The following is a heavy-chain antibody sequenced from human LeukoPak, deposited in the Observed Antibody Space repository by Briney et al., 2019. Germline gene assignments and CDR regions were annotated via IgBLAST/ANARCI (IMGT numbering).Heavy chain of an antibody. J-gene: IGHJ6*03. Sequence: PSETLSLTCTVSGASISNYYWSWIRQPPGKGLEWIAYRFYTGSTNYHPSLKSRVTISIDTSKNQFSLNLSSVTAADTAVYYCARDRGFSYYMDVWGKGTTVTVSS. CDR1: GASISNYY. CDR2: RFYTGST. CDR3: ARDRGFSYYMDV. D-gene: IGHD3-22*01. V-gene: IGHV4-59*01.